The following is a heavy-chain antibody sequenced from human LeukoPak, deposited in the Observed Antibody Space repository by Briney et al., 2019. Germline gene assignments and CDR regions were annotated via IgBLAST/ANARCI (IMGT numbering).Heavy chain of an antibody. D-gene: IGHD2-2*01. Sequence: PGGSLRLSCAASVYTFSNYWKSWVRESRGKGLVGVANIKQDGSEKYCVDSVKGRFTISRDNAKNSLYLQMNSLRAEDTAVYNCARTAGYSSIVFDIWGQGTMVTVSS. V-gene: IGHV3-7*02. CDR2: IKQDGSEK. CDR3: ARTAGYSSIVFDI. J-gene: IGHJ3*02. CDR1: VYTFSNYW.